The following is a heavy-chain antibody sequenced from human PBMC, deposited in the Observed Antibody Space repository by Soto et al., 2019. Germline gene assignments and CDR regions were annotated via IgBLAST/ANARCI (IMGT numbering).Heavy chain of an antibody. CDR1: GGSIDGYN. CDR2: VYYNGGS. V-gene: IGHV4-59*08. D-gene: IGHD3-10*01. Sequence: QVQLQESGPGLVKPSETLSLTCTVSGGSIDGYNCAWIRQPPGKALEWVGYVYYNGGSSYNPSLTRRVPLSMDTSKSQFSLQLRSVTAADTAVYYCARQGIGNLHGLVDVWGRGTTVTVSS. CDR3: ARQGIGNLHGLVDV. J-gene: IGHJ6*02.